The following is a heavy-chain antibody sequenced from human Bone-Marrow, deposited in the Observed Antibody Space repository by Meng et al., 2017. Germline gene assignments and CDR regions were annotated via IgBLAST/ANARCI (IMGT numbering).Heavy chain of an antibody. CDR3: ARDSDLFDY. J-gene: IGHJ4*02. CDR2: ISYDGSNK. CDR1: GFTFSSYA. V-gene: IGHV3-30*01. Sequence: QGQLGGSGGGGVQPGRSLRLSCAASGFTFSSYAMHWVRQAPGKGLEWVAVISYDGSNKYYADSVKGRFTISRDNSKNTLYLQMNSLRAEDTAVYYCARDSDLFDYWGQGTLVTVSS.